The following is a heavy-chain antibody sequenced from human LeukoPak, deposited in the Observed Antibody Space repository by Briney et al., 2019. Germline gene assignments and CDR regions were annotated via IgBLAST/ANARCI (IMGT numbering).Heavy chain of an antibody. CDR2: INHSGST. V-gene: IGHV4-34*01. CDR3: ARTYYYGSGGYYYWGSFDY. D-gene: IGHD3-10*01. CDR1: GGSFSGYY. J-gene: IGHJ4*02. Sequence: ASETLSLTCAVYGGSFSGYYWSWIRQPPGKGLEWIGDINHSGSTNYNPSLKSRVTISVDTSKNQFSLKLSSVTAADTAVYYCARTYYYGSGGYYYWGSFDYWGEGTLVTVSS.